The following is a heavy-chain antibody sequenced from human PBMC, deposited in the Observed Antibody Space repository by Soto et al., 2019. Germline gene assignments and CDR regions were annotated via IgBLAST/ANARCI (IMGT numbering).Heavy chain of an antibody. V-gene: IGHV1-18*01. Sequence: QVQLVQSGAEVKKPGASVKVSCKAYGYTFTSCGLSWVRLAHGQGLEWMGRISAYNYNTNYAQKLQGRVTMTTDTSTSTAYMELRSLRSDDTAVYYCARVVGALGHWFDPWGQGTLVTFSS. D-gene: IGHD1-26*01. CDR2: ISAYNYNT. J-gene: IGHJ5*02. CDR3: ARVVGALGHWFDP. CDR1: GYTFTSCG.